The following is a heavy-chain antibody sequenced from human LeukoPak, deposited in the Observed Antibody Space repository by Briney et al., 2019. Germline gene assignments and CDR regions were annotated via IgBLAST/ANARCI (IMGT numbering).Heavy chain of an antibody. J-gene: IGHJ4*02. CDR2: ISSSSSYI. CDR1: GFTFSSYS. Sequence: PGGSLRLSCAASGFTFSSYSMNWVRQAPGKGLEWVSSISSSSSYIYYADSVKGRFTISRDNAKNSLYLQMNSLRAEDTAVYYCARDGGDDYGYFGYWGQGTLVTVSS. CDR3: ARDGGDDYGYFGY. V-gene: IGHV3-21*01. D-gene: IGHD4-17*01.